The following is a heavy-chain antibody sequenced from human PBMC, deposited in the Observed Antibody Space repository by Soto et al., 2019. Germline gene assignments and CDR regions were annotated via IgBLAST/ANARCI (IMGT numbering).Heavy chain of an antibody. Sequence: QVQLVQSGAEVKKPGASVKVSCKASGYTFTSYGISWVRQAPGQGLEWMGWISAYNGNTNYAQKLQGRVTMTTDTSTSTAYMELRSLRSDDTAVYYCARASLITIFGVGILNWFDPWGQGTLVTVSS. V-gene: IGHV1-18*01. CDR2: ISAYNGNT. CDR1: GYTFTSYG. J-gene: IGHJ5*02. D-gene: IGHD3-3*01. CDR3: ARASLITIFGVGILNWFDP.